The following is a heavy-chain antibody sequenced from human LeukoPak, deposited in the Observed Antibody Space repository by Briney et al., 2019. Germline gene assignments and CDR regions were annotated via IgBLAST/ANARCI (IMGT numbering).Heavy chain of an antibody. J-gene: IGHJ4*02. V-gene: IGHV2-5*02. CDR3: GHRFCLRTSCYHFFDY. CDR2: LYWDDDT. CDR1: GFSLDNNGAG. Sequence: GPTLCKPPPPLTLTSTFSGFSLDNNGAGVGWSRQPPVKALEWLGFLYWDDDTRYRPSLNTRLSITKGTSKNQVVLSLTNVDPLDTATYHCGHRFCLRTSCYHFFDYWGQGILVTVSS. D-gene: IGHD2-2*01.